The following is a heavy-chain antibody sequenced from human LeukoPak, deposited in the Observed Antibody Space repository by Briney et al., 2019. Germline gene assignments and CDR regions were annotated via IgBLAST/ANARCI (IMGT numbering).Heavy chain of an antibody. V-gene: IGHV3-13*01. CDR3: VREARGYHYTYFDY. D-gene: IGHD5-18*01. CDR1: GLTLGGHD. J-gene: IGHJ4*02. Sequence: PGGSLRLSCTASGLTLGGHDMHWVRQTTGDGLEWVAAVSAGHHAFYAGSVRGRFTVSREDAKNSLFLQMNSLRAGGTAIYYCVREARGYHYTYFDYWGQGSLVTVSS. CDR2: VSAGHHA.